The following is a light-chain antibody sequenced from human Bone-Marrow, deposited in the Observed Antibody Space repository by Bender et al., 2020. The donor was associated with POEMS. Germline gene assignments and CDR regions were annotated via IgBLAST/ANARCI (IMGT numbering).Light chain of an antibody. J-gene: IGLJ2*01. CDR3: QTWDTGTYVT. V-gene: IGLV4-69*01. CDR1: SGHSNYD. CDR2: VNGDGSH. Sequence: QIVLTQSPSASASLGASVKLTCTLSSGHSNYDIAWHQLQPEKGPRFLMKVNGDGSHSKGDGIPDRFSGSSSGAERYLTISSLQSEDEADYFCQTWDTGTYVTFGGGTKLTVL.